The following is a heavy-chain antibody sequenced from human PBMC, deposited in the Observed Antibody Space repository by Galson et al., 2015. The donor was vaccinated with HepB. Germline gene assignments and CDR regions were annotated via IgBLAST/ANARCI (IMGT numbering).Heavy chain of an antibody. CDR2: IGDRSNYI. J-gene: IGHJ4*02. CDR1: GFTFSDYY. D-gene: IGHD3-10*01. V-gene: IGHV3-11*06. CDR3: ARVGRWFGELSTEYYFDS. Sequence: SLRLSCAASGFTFSDYYMSWIRQAPGKGLEWVSYIGDRSNYINYADSVKGRFTVSRDNAKNPLYLQIYSLRVEDTAMYYCARVGRWFGELSTEYYFDSWGQGTLVTVSS.